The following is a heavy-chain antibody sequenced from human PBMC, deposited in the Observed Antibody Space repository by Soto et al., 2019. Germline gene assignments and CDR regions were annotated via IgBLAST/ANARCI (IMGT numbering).Heavy chain of an antibody. CDR3: ARDKYYYDSSGQGRYFDY. CDR1: GFTFTSSA. Sequence: SVKVSCKASGFTFTSSAVQWVRQARGQRLEWIGWIVVGSGNTNYAQKFQERVTITRDMSTSTAYMELSSLRSEDTAVYYCARDKYYYDSSGQGRYFDYWGQGTLVTVSS. V-gene: IGHV1-58*01. CDR2: IVVGSGNT. J-gene: IGHJ4*02. D-gene: IGHD3-22*01.